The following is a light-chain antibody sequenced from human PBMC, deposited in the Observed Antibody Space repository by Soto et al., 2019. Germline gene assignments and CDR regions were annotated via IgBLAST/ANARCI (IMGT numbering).Light chain of an antibody. J-gene: IGLJ1*01. CDR2: DVT. CDR3: SSYTTSNTRQIV. Sequence: QSALTQPASVSGSPGQSITISCTGTSSDVGGYNYVSWYQHHPGKAPKLIIYDVTNRPSGVSNPFSGSKSGNTASLTISGLQLEDEADYYCSSYTTSNTRQIVFGTG. CDR1: SSDVGGYNY. V-gene: IGLV2-14*03.